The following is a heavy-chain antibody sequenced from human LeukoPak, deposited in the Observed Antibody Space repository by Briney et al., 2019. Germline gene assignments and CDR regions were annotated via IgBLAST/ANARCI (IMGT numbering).Heavy chain of an antibody. CDR1: GDSVSSNSAA. Sequence: SQTLSLTCAISGDSVSSNSAAWNWIRQSPSRGFEWLGRTYYRSKWYNDYAVSVKSRITINPDTSKNQFSLQLNSVTPEDTAVYYCAREKDYDFWSGVMVGPMDNWFDPWGQGTLVTVSS. V-gene: IGHV6-1*01. CDR3: AREKDYDFWSGVMVGPMDNWFDP. J-gene: IGHJ5*02. CDR2: TYYRSKWYN. D-gene: IGHD3-3*01.